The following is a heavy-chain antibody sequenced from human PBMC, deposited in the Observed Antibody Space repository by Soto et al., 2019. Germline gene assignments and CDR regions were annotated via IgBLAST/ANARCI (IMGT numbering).Heavy chain of an antibody. Sequence: EVQLLESGGGMLQPGGSLRLSCAVSGFSFRGNGVSWVRQTPGKGLEWVSSVRGADSGTYYADSVKGRFTISRDNSKDTRYLQMDDLRAENTALYYCAKGGVIATFGGVIDPYYFDSWGQGTTVTVSS. CDR3: AKGGVIATFGGVIDPYYFDS. D-gene: IGHD3-16*02. J-gene: IGHJ4*02. CDR2: VRGADSGT. CDR1: GFSFRGNG. V-gene: IGHV3-23*01.